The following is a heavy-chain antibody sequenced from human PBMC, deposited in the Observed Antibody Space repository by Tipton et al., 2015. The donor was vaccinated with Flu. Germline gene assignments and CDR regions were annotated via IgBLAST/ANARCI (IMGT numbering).Heavy chain of an antibody. CDR2: IYHSGST. CDR3: ARGLRDGYNPHDAFDI. V-gene: IGHV4-38-2*01. CDR1: GYSINSGYY. J-gene: IGHJ3*02. Sequence: TLSLTCAVSGYSINSGYYWGRIRQPPGKGLEWIGTIYHSGSTYYNPSLKSRLTISVDTSKNQFSLKLNSVTAADTAVYYCARGLRDGYNPHDAFDIWGQGTMVTVSS. D-gene: IGHD5-24*01.